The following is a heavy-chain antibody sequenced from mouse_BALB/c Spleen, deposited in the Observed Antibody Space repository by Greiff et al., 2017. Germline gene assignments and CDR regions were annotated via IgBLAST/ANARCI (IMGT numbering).Heavy chain of an antibody. CDR3: ARGDVGY. Sequence: EVKLVESGGGLVKPGGSLKLSCAASGFTFSSYAMSWVRQTPEKRLEWVATISSGGSYTYYPDSVKGRFTISRDNAKNTLYLQMSSLRSEDTAMYYCARGDVGYWGQGTTLTVSS. D-gene: IGHD3-3*01. CDR1: GFTFSSYA. CDR2: ISSGGSYT. V-gene: IGHV5-9-3*01. J-gene: IGHJ2*01.